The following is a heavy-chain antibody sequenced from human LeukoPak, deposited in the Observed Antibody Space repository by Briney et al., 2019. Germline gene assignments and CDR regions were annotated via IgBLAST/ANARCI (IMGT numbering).Heavy chain of an antibody. Sequence: PGGSLRLSCAASGFTFSSYSMNWVRQAPGKGLEWVANINQNGGEKYYVDSAKGRFTISRDNGKNSLYLQMNSLRAEDTAVYYCAIYRHLGYWGQGTLVTVSS. CDR1: GFTFSSYS. CDR3: AIYRHLGY. J-gene: IGHJ4*02. D-gene: IGHD2-2*02. CDR2: INQNGGEK. V-gene: IGHV3-7*01.